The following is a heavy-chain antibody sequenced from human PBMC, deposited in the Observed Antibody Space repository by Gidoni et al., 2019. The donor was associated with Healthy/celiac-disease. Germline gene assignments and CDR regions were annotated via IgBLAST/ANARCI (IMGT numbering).Heavy chain of an antibody. CDR2: ISGSGGST. J-gene: IGHJ6*02. Sequence: EVQLLESGGGLVQTGGSLRLSCAASGFTFRSYAMSWVRQAPGKGLEWVSAISGSGGSTYYADSVKGRFTISRYNSKNTLYLQMNSLRAEDTAVYYCAKAPGSYYYYGMDVWGQGTTVTVSS. D-gene: IGHD3-10*01. CDR3: AKAPGSYYYYGMDV. V-gene: IGHV3-23*01. CDR1: GFTFRSYA.